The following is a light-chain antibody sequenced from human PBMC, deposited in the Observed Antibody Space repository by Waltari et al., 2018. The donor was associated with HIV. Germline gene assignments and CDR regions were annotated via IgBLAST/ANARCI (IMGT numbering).Light chain of an antibody. V-gene: IGLV1-40*01. Sequence: QSVLTQPPSVSGPPGQRVTISGTGSSSNIGADLDVHWYQQLPGTAPKLLMFGNSKRPSGVPDRFSGSKSGASASLAITGLQAEDEADYYCQSYDNSLSAWVFGGGTKLTVL. CDR2: GNS. CDR3: QSYDNSLSAWV. J-gene: IGLJ3*02. CDR1: SSNIGADLD.